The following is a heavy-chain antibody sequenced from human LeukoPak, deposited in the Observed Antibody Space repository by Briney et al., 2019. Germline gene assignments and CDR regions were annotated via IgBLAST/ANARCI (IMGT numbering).Heavy chain of an antibody. CDR3: ARDVITMVRGVIIIAYMDV. V-gene: IGHV1-2*02. CDR2: INPNSGGA. Sequence: GASVKVSCKASGYTFTGYYIHWVRQAPGQGLEWMGWINPNSGGANYAQKFQGRVTMTRDTSISTAYMELSRLRSDDTAVYYCARDVITMVRGVIIIAYMDVWGKGTTVTVSS. D-gene: IGHD3-10*01. CDR1: GYTFTGYY. J-gene: IGHJ6*03.